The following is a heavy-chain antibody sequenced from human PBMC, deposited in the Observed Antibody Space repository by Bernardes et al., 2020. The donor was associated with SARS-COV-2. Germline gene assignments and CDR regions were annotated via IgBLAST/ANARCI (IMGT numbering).Heavy chain of an antibody. CDR3: ARHIFGDTAFDY. D-gene: IGHD5-18*01. Sequence: GGSLRLSRVTSGFTFSSYSMSWVRQAPGQGLEWVSYISTSSSTIYYADSVKGRFTISRDYAKNSLYLQMNSLRNEDTALYYCARHIFGDTAFDYWGQGTLVTVSS. J-gene: IGHJ4*02. CDR1: GFTFSSYS. V-gene: IGHV3-48*02. CDR2: ISTSSSTI.